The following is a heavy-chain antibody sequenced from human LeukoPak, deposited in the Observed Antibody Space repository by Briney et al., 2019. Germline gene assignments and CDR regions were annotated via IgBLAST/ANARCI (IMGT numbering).Heavy chain of an antibody. CDR3: TRSDWFDP. CDR2: GEGDATTA. CDR1: GFTLSKTW. Sequence: GGSLRLSCEASGFTLSKTWMHWVRHAPGKGLVWVSRGEGDATTASYADSVKGRFIISRDHAKNSVYLQMNSLRDEDTAVYYCTRSDWFDPWGQGTLVTVSS. V-gene: IGHV3-74*01. J-gene: IGHJ5*02.